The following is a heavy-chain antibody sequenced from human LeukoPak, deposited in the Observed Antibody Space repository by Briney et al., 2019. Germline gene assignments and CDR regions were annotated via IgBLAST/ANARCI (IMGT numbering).Heavy chain of an antibody. CDR3: ARGPVGVTVTTNYYYGMDV. D-gene: IGHD4-17*01. CDR2: INHSGST. CDR1: GGSFSGYY. V-gene: IGHV4-34*01. J-gene: IGHJ6*02. Sequence: SETLSLTCAVYGGSFSGYYWSWIRQPPGKGLEWIGEINHSGSTNYNPSLKSRVTISVDTSKNQFSLKLSSVTAADTAVYYCARGPVGVTVTTNYYYGMDVWGQGTTVTVSS.